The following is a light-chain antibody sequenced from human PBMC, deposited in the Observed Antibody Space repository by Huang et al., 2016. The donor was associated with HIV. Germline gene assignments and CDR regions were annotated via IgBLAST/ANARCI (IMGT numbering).Light chain of an antibody. V-gene: IGKV1-9*01. J-gene: IGKJ5*01. Sequence: IQLTQSPSSLSASVGDRVTITCRASQGISSYLAWYQQKPGKAPKLLIHAASTLKSGVPSRFSGSGSGTDFILTISSLQPEDSATYYCQQLNSYPITFGQGTRLEIK. CDR2: AAS. CDR3: QQLNSYPIT. CDR1: QGISSY.